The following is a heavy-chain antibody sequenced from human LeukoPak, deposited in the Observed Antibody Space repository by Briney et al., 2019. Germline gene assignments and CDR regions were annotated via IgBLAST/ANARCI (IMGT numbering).Heavy chain of an antibody. CDR1: GGTFSSYA. V-gene: IGHV1-69*01. D-gene: IGHD2-2*01. J-gene: IGHJ6*03. CDR2: IIPIFGTA. CDR3: ARSPDCSSTSCQTYYYYYYMDV. Sequence: GASVKVSCKASGGTFSSYAISWVRQAPGQGLEWMGGIIPIFGTANYAQKFQGRVTITADESTSTAYMELSSLRSEDTAVYYCARSPDCSSTSCQTYYYYYYMDVWGKGTTVTVSS.